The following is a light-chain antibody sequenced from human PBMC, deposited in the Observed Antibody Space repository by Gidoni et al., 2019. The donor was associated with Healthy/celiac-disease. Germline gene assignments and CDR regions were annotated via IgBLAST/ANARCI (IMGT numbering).Light chain of an antibody. Sequence: QSALTQPASVSWSPGQSITISCTGTSSDVGGYNYVSWYQQHPGKAPKLMIYDVSNRPSGVSNRFSGSKSGNTASLTISGLQAEDEADYYCSSYTSSSTLAVFGGGTQLTVL. CDR2: DVS. J-gene: IGLJ7*01. CDR3: SSYTSSSTLAV. V-gene: IGLV2-14*01. CDR1: SSDVGGYNY.